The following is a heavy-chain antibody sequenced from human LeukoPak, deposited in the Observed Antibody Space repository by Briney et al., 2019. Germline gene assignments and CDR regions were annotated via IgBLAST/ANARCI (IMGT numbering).Heavy chain of an antibody. CDR1: GGTFSSYA. CDR2: IIPIFGTA. V-gene: IGHV1-69*13. Sequence: SVKVSCKASGGTFSSYAISWVRQAPGQGLEWMGGIIPIFGTANYAQKFQGRVTITADESTSTAYMELSSLRSEDTAVYYCASGASGGSWFPFDYWGQGTLVTVSS. D-gene: IGHD6-13*01. J-gene: IGHJ4*02. CDR3: ASGASGGSWFPFDY.